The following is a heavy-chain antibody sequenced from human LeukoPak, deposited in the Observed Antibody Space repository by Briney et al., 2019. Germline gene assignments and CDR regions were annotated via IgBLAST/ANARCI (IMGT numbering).Heavy chain of an antibody. D-gene: IGHD1-1*01. CDR2: IYYSGST. CDR1: GGSISSSSYY. Sequence: TPSETLSLTCTVSGGSISSSSYYWGWLRQPPGKGLEWIGSIYYSGSTYYNPSLKSRVTISVDTSKNQFSLKLSSVTAADTAVYYCARVNDLIDYWGQGTLVTVSS. V-gene: IGHV4-39*07. J-gene: IGHJ4*02. CDR3: ARVNDLIDY.